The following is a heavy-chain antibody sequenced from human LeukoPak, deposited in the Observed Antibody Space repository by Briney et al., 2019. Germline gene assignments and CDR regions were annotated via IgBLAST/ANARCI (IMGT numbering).Heavy chain of an antibody. D-gene: IGHD1-26*01. CDR3: ARLADTTS. Sequence: GESLKISCKGSGYTFTNYWIAWVRQVPGKGLEWMGIIYPGDSDTRYSPSFQGQVTISADKSTTTAYLHWSSLKASDTAMYFCARLADTTSWGQGTLVTVSS. CDR2: IYPGDSDT. CDR1: GYTFTNYW. V-gene: IGHV5-51*01. J-gene: IGHJ5*02.